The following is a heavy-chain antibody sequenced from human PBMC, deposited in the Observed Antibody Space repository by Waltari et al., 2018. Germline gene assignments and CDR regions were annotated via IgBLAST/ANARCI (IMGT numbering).Heavy chain of an antibody. V-gene: IGHV1-18*01. CDR2: ISGYNGKI. CDR3: ARSMAVASASDY. J-gene: IGHJ4*02. D-gene: IGHD6-19*01. Sequence: QVHLVQSEAEVKKPGASVKVSCKASGYTFTDFGINCVRQAPGHGLEWMGWISGYNGKINYAQNFQGRITVTADTSTSTAYMDLRSLTSDDTAVYYCARSMAVASASDYWGQGTLVTVSS. CDR1: GYTFTDFG.